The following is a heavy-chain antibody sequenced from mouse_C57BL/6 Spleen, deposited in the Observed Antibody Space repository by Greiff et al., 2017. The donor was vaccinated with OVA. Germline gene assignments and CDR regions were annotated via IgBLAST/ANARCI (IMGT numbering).Heavy chain of an antibody. CDR1: GYTFTSYW. D-gene: IGHD1-1*01. CDR2: IDPSDSYT. J-gene: IGHJ2*01. V-gene: IGHV1-50*01. CDR3: ARSPYYYGSSYAGYFDY. Sequence: QVQLQQPGAELVKPGASVKLSCKASGYTFTSYWMQWVKQRPGQGLEWIGEIDPSDSYTNYNQKFKGKSTLTVDKSSSTAYMQLSSLTSEDSAVYYCARSPYYYGSSYAGYFDYWGQGTTLTVSS.